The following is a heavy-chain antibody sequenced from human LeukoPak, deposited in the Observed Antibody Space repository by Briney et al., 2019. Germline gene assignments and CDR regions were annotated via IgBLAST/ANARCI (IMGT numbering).Heavy chain of an antibody. CDR3: ARGLISGTYSFYYHYMDV. D-gene: IGHD1-20*01. CDR1: GGNFRSYA. Sequence: SVKVSCKASGGNFRSYAMSWVRQAPRQGLEWMGGIIPIVGTANYAQKFQGRVTITADESTSTAYMELRSLRSEDTAIYYCARGLISGTYSFYYHYMDVWGKGTTVTISS. V-gene: IGHV1-69*13. J-gene: IGHJ6*03. CDR2: IIPIVGTA.